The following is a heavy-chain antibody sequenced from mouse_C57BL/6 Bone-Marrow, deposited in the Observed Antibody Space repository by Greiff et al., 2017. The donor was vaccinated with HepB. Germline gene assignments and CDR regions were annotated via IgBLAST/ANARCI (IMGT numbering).Heavy chain of an antibody. CDR3: ARGLTGYGYFDV. CDR1: GYTFTSYW. Sequence: QVQLQQPGAELVRPGTSVKLSCKASGYTFTSYWMHWVKQRPGQGLEWIGVIDPSDSYTNYNQKFKGKATLTVDTSSSTAYMQLSSLTSEDSAVYYCARGLTGYGYFDVWGTGTTVTVSS. D-gene: IGHD3-1*01. J-gene: IGHJ1*03. V-gene: IGHV1-59*01. CDR2: IDPSDSYT.